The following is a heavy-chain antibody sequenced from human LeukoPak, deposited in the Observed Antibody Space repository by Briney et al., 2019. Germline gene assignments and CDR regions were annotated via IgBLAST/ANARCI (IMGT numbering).Heavy chain of an antibody. CDR2: IYYSGST. J-gene: IGHJ3*02. CDR1: GGSISSYY. Sequence: SETLSLTCTVSGGSISSYYWSWIRQPPGKGLEWIGYIYYSGSTNYNPSLKSRVTISVDTSKNQFSLKLSSVTAADTAVYYCASGGPSSYDAFDIWGQGTMVTVSS. V-gene: IGHV4-59*01. D-gene: IGHD4-23*01. CDR3: ASGGPSSYDAFDI.